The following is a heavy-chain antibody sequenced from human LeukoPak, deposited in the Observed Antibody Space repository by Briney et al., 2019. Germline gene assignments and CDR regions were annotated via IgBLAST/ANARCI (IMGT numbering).Heavy chain of an antibody. V-gene: IGHV3-23*01. J-gene: IGHJ5*02. Sequence: GGSLRLSCAASGFTFSSSSMAWFRQAPGKGLEWVSSISANSGATYYADSVKGRFTVSRDNSKNTLYLRMNSLRAEDTAVYYCVKYIQNVLAVFDPWGQGTLVTVSS. CDR3: VKYIQNVLAVFDP. CDR2: ISANSGAT. CDR1: GFTFSSSS. D-gene: IGHD1-1*01.